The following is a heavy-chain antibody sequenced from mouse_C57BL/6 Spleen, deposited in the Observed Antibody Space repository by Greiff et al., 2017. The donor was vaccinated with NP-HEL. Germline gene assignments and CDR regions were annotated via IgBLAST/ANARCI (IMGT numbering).Heavy chain of an antibody. V-gene: IGHV1-84*01. Sequence: QVQLKESGPELVKPGASVKISCKASGYTFTDYYINWVKQRPGQGLEWIGWIYPGSGNTKYNEKFKGKATLTVDTSSSTAYMQLSSLTSEDSAVYFCARERYYDYDEAWFAYWGQGTLVTVSA. CDR1: GYTFTDYY. CDR2: IYPGSGNT. D-gene: IGHD2-4*01. CDR3: ARERYYDYDEAWFAY. J-gene: IGHJ3*01.